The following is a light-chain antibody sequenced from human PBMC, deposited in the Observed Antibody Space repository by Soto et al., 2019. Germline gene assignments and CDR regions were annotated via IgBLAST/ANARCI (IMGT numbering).Light chain of an antibody. CDR1: RSDVGSYNL. V-gene: IGLV2-23*02. CDR3: SSYAGSTAVVV. Sequence: QSALTQPASVSGSPGQSITIPCTGTRSDVGSYNLVSWYQQHPGQAPKLIIYEVTKRPSGVSFRLSGSKSGNTASLTISGLQAEDEADYYCSSYAGSTAVVVFGGGTKPTVL. J-gene: IGLJ2*01. CDR2: EVT.